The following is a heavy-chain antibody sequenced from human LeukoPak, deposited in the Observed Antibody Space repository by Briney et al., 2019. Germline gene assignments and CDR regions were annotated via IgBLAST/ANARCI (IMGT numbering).Heavy chain of an antibody. J-gene: IGHJ4*02. CDR2: VSHFGST. CDR3: ARVWYGGKSGPDY. CDR1: GGSISSSSYY. Sequence: SETLSLTCTVSGGSISSSSYYWGWIRQPPGKGLEWIGYVSHFGSTYYNPSLKHRLTISEDTSKNQFSLSLTSVTAADTAVYYCARVWYGGKSGPDYWGQGTLVTVAS. V-gene: IGHV4-39*07. D-gene: IGHD1-26*01.